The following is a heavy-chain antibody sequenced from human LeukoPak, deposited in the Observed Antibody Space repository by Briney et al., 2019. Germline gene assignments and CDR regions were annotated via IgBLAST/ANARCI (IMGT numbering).Heavy chain of an antibody. V-gene: IGHV4-59*12. D-gene: IGHD2-15*01. Sequence: PSETLSLTCAVSGGSISSYYWSWIRQPPGKGLEWIGYIYYSGSTKYNPSLKSRVTISVDTSKNQFSLKLSSVTAADTAVYYCAQIKLGYCSGGSCYPSYYYYYGMDVWGQGTTVTVSS. CDR3: AQIKLGYCSGGSCYPSYYYYYGMDV. CDR2: IYYSGST. CDR1: GGSISSYY. J-gene: IGHJ6*02.